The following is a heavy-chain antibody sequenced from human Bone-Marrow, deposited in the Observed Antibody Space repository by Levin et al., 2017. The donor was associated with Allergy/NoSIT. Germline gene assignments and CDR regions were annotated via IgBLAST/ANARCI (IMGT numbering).Heavy chain of an antibody. CDR1: GFNFNDWW. CDR3: SREFHP. Sequence: GGSLRLSCAVSGFNFNDWWMAWVRQAPGRGLEWVASIKHDGSEKDYADSVKGRFTISRDNAKDSLFLEMNSLRGEDTAMYYCSREFHPWGQGTLVIVSS. CDR2: IKHDGSEK. J-gene: IGHJ5*02. V-gene: IGHV3-7*03.